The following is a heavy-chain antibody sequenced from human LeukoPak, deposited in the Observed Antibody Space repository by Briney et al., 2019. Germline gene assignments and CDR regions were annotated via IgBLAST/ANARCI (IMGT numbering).Heavy chain of an antibody. CDR2: ISAYNGNT. J-gene: IGHJ2*01. D-gene: IGHD3-22*01. CDR3: ARMYYYDSSDYYHRYWYFDL. V-gene: IGHV1-18*04. CDR1: GYTFTSYY. Sequence: ASVKVSCKASGYTFTSYYMHWVRQAPGQGLEWMGWISAYNGNTNYAQKLQGRVTMTTDTSTSTAYMELRSLRSDDTAVYYCARMYYYDSSDYYHRYWYFDLWGRGTLVTVSS.